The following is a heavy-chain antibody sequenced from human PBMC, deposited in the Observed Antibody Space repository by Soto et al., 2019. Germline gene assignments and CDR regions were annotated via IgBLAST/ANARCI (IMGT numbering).Heavy chain of an antibody. D-gene: IGHD2-2*03. CDR1: GGSISSGGYY. V-gene: IGHV4-31*03. J-gene: IGHJ4*02. CDR2: IYYSGST. CDR3: AREGGRGYGRIDY. Sequence: PSETLSLTCTVSGGSISSGGYYWSWIRQHPGKGLEWIGYIYYSGSTYYNPSLKSRVTISVDTSKNQFSLKLSSVTAADTAVYYCAREGGRGYGRIDYWGQGPLVTVSS.